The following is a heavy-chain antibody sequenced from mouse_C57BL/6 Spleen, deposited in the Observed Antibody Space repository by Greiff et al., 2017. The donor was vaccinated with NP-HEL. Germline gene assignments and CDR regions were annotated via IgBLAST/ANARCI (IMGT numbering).Heavy chain of an antibody. V-gene: IGHV1-55*01. Sequence: VQLQQPGAELVKPGASVKMSCKASGYTFTSYWITWVKQRPGQGLEWIGDIYPGSGSTNYNEKFKSQATMTVDTSSSTAYMQLSSLTSEDSAVYYCAIDSSGFLLDYWGQGTTLTVSS. D-gene: IGHD3-2*02. J-gene: IGHJ2*01. CDR3: AIDSSGFLLDY. CDR1: GYTFTSYW. CDR2: IYPGSGST.